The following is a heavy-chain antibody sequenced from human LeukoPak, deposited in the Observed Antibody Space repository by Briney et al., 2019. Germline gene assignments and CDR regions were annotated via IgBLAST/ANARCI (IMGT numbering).Heavy chain of an antibody. CDR1: GFTFSSYG. CDR2: IRYDGSDK. J-gene: IGHJ4*02. Sequence: PGGSLRLSCAASGFTFSSYGMHWVRQAPGKGLEWVAFIRYDGSDKYYADSVKGRFTISRENSKKTVDLQMNSLRVEDTAVYYCAKAPGYDFWSGSQARCFDYWGQGTLVTVSS. V-gene: IGHV3-30*02. CDR3: AKAPGYDFWSGSQARCFDY. D-gene: IGHD3-3*01.